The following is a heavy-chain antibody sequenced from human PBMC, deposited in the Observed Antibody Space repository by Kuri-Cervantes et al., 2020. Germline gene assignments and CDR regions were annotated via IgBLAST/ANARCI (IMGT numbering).Heavy chain of an antibody. CDR2: IYTSGST. CDR1: GGSISSYY. D-gene: IGHD2-2*01. CDR3: ARAWSSRSYWFDP. Sequence: SETLSLTCTVSGGSISSYYWSWIRQPVGKGLEWIGRIYTSGSTNYNPSLKSRVTMSVDTSTSTVYMELSSLRSEDTAVYYCARAWSSRSYWFDPWGQGTLVTVSS. V-gene: IGHV4-4*07. J-gene: IGHJ5*02.